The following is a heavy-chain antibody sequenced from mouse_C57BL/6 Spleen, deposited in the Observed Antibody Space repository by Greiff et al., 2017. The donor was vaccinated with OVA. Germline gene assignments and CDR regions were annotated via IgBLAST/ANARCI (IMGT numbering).Heavy chain of an antibody. J-gene: IGHJ4*01. Sequence: VQRVESGPELVKPGASVKISCKASGYAFSSSWMNWVKQRPGKGLEWIGRIYPGDGDTNYNGKFKGKATLTADKSSSTAYMQLSSLTSEDSAVYFCARSILAYYYGSSSLYAMDYWGQGTSVTVSS. CDR3: ARSILAYYYGSSSLYAMDY. CDR1: GYAFSSSW. CDR2: IYPGDGDT. D-gene: IGHD1-1*01. V-gene: IGHV1-82*01.